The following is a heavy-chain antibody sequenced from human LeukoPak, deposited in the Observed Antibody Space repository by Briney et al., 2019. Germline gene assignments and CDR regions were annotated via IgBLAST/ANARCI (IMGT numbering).Heavy chain of an antibody. CDR3: AREGRSSTPGY. J-gene: IGHJ4*02. D-gene: IGHD2-15*01. V-gene: IGHV4-4*07. CDR1: GGSISSCH. CDR2: IYSSGST. Sequence: PSETLSLTCTVSGGSISSCHWSWIRQPAGKGLEWIGRIYSSGSTDYNPSLKSRVTMSVDTSKNQFSLKLGSVTAADTAVYYCAREGRSSTPGYWGQGTLVTVSS.